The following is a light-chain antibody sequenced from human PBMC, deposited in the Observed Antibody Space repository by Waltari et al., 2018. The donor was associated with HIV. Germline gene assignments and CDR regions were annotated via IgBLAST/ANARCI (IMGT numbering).Light chain of an antibody. Sequence: QSAVTQPASVSGSPGQSITIPCTGASSDVGAYNFVSWYQQHPGKAPKLMIYEVTKRPSGVSDRFSGSKSGNTASLTISGLQAEDEADYYCSSYAGSSTLGVFGGGTQLTVL. CDR1: SSDVGAYNF. J-gene: IGLJ3*02. CDR2: EVT. CDR3: SSYAGSSTLGV. V-gene: IGLV2-23*02.